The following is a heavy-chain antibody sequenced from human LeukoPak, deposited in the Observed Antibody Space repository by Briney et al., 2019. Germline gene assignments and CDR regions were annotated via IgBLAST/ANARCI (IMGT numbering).Heavy chain of an antibody. CDR1: GFTFSSYA. Sequence: GGSLRLSCAASGFTFSSYAMSWVRQAPGKGLEWVSAISGSGGSTYYADSVKGRFTISRDNSKNALYLQMNSLRAEDTAVYYCAKVRRYYYDSSGPHDAFDIWGQGTMVTVSS. CDR2: ISGSGGST. D-gene: IGHD3-22*01. V-gene: IGHV3-23*01. J-gene: IGHJ3*02. CDR3: AKVRRYYYDSSGPHDAFDI.